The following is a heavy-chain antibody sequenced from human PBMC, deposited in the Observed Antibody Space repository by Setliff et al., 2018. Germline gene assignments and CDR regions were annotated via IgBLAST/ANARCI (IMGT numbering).Heavy chain of an antibody. Sequence: SETLSLTCTVSGGSISSSSYYWGWIRQPPGKGLEWIGSIYYSGSTYYNPSLKSRVTISVDTSKNQFSLKLSSVTAADMAAYYCAREQWLDPPGYYYMDVWAKGTTVTVSS. V-gene: IGHV4-39*07. CDR2: IYYSGST. CDR1: GGSISSSSYY. CDR3: AREQWLDPPGYYYMDV. J-gene: IGHJ6*03. D-gene: IGHD6-19*01.